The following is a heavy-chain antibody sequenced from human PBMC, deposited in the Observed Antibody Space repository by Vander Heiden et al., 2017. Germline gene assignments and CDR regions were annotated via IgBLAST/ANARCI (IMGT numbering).Heavy chain of an antibody. V-gene: IGHV3-23*01. CDR3: AKNLGSWLADY. Sequence: EVQLLESGGGLVQPGGSLRLSCAASGFTFSTYAMSWVRQAPGKGLEWVSAIGRSADNTYYADSVKGRFTISRDNSKNTLYLQMNSLRAEDTAVYYCAKNLGSWLADYWGQGTLVTVSS. D-gene: IGHD5-12*01. CDR2: IGRSADNT. CDR1: GFTFSTYA. J-gene: IGHJ4*02.